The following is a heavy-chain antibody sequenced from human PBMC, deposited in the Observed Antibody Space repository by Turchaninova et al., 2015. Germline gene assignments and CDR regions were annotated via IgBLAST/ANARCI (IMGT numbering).Heavy chain of an antibody. CDR2: ICYSGRT. CDR1: GGSISSYY. V-gene: IGHV4-59*08. J-gene: IGHJ4*02. CDR3: ARHLLSSVTPLGY. Sequence: QVQLQESGPGLVKPSETLSLTCTVSGGSISSYYWSWIRQPPGKGLAWIGCICYSGRTRYNHYLKSRLTLTVAPSKNQFSLKLSSETAADTAVYYCARHLLSSVTPLGYWGQGTLVTVSS. D-gene: IGHD4-17*01.